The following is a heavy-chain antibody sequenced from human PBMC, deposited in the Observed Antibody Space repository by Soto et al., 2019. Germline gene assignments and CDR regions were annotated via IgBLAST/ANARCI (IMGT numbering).Heavy chain of an antibody. Sequence: SETLSLTCTVSGGSISSSSYYWGWIRQPPGKGLEWIGSIYYSGSTYYNPSLKSRVTISVDTSKNQFSLKLSSVTAADTAVYYCARHGGISIRDAFDIWGQGTMVTVSS. CDR1: GGSISSSSYY. CDR3: ARHGGISIRDAFDI. V-gene: IGHV4-39*01. CDR2: IYYSGST. D-gene: IGHD2-21*01. J-gene: IGHJ3*02.